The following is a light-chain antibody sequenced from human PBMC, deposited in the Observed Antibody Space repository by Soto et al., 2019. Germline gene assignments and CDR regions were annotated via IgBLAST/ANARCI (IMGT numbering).Light chain of an antibody. V-gene: IGKV1-5*01. Sequence: DIQMTQSPSTLAASVGDRVTITCRASQTMSSWLAWYQQKPGKAPDLLIYDASSLQDGVPSRFSGRGYGTEFTITISSLQHDDFATYFCQQYITFPYTFGQGPKLESK. CDR3: QQYITFPYT. J-gene: IGKJ2*01. CDR1: QTMSSW. CDR2: DAS.